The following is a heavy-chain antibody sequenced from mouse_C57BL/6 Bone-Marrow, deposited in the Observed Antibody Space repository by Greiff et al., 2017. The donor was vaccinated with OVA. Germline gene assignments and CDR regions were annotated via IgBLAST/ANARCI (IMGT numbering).Heavy chain of an antibody. CDR1: GFTFTDYY. V-gene: IGHV7-3*01. CDR2: IRNKANGYTT. J-gene: IGHJ4*01. CDR3: ARYKGVGATRAMDY. Sequence: EVKLVESGGGLVQPGGSLSLSCAASGFTFTDYYMSWVRQPPGKALEWLGFIRNKANGYTTEYSASVKGRFTISRDNSQSILYLQMNALRAEDSATYDCARYKGVGATRAMDYWGQGTSVTVSS. D-gene: IGHD1-1*01.